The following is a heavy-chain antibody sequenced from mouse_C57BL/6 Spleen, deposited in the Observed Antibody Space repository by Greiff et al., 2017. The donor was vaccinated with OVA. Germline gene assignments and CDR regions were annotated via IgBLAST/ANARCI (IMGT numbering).Heavy chain of an antibody. CDR2: INPNNGGT. CDR1: GYTFTDYY. Sequence: VQLQQSGPELVKPGASVKISCKASGYTFTDYYMNWVKQSHGKSLEWIGDINPNNGGTSYNQKFKGKATLTVDKSSSTAYMELRSLTSEDSAVYYWARLDYERNYYAMDYWGQGTSVTVSS. J-gene: IGHJ4*01. D-gene: IGHD2-4*01. CDR3: ARLDYERNYYAMDY. V-gene: IGHV1-26*01.